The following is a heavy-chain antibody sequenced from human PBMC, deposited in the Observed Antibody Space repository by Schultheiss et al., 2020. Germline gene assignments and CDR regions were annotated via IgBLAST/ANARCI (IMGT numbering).Heavy chain of an antibody. CDR3: ARSPDYGDYVPLGWFDP. CDR2: IIPIFGTA. V-gene: IGHV1-69*13. D-gene: IGHD4-17*01. CDR1: GGTFSSYT. Sequence: SVKVSCKASGGTFSSYTISWVRQAPGQGLEWMGGIIPIFGTANYAQKFQGRVTITADESTSTAYMELSSLRSEDTAVYYCARSPDYGDYVPLGWFDPWGQGTLVTVSS. J-gene: IGHJ5*02.